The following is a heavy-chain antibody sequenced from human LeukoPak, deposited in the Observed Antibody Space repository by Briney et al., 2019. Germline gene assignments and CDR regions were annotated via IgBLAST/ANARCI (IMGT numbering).Heavy chain of an antibody. CDR2: ITASGGST. J-gene: IGHJ4*02. Sequence: PGGSLRLSCASSGFTFNNYAMTWVRQAPGKGLEWVSSITASGGSTYCADSVKGRFTISRDNSKNTLYLQMSGLRAEDTAVYYCARDYPTSGIVTIFDYWGQGTLVTDSS. V-gene: IGHV3-23*01. CDR3: ARDYPTSGIVTIFDY. D-gene: IGHD1-1*01. CDR1: GFTFNNYA.